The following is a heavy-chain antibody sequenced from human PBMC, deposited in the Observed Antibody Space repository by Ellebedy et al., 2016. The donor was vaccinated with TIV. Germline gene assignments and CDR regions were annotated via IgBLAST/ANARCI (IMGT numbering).Heavy chain of an antibody. CDR3: ARERESGYGAFEH. CDR2: MNPNSGNT. CDR1: GYTFTSYD. D-gene: IGHD5-12*01. Sequence: AASVKVSCKASGYTFTSYDINWVRQATGQGLEWMGWMNPNSGNTGYAQKFQGRVTITRNTSIRTAYMELSSLRSEDTAVYYCARERESGYGAFEHWGQGTQVTVSS. V-gene: IGHV1-8*03. J-gene: IGHJ4*02.